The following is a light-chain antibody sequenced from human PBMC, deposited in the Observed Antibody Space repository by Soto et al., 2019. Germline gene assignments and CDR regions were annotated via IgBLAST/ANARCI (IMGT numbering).Light chain of an antibody. CDR1: QSVGSL. CDR2: RVS. CDR3: QQYNNWPIT. V-gene: IGKV3-15*01. J-gene: IGKJ5*01. Sequence: EVVMTQSPATLSVSPGERATLSGRASQSVGSLVAWYQQKPGQAPRLLIYRVSTRATDIAARFTGSGSGTEFTLTISSLQTEDFAVYYCQQYNNWPITFGPGTRLEIK.